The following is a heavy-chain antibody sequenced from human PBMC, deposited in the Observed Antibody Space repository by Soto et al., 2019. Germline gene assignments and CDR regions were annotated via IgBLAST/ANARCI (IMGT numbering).Heavy chain of an antibody. CDR2: ASYSGSP. D-gene: IGHD3-16*01. J-gene: IGHJ4*02. Sequence: QVQLQESGPGLVKPSETLSLTCTVSGGSIGSHYWSWIRQPPGEGLEWSGRASYSGSPNYNPSLKSRVTISIDTSKNQFSLKLTSVTAADTAVYYCARRWGGDSWGQGTLVTVSS. CDR1: GGSIGSHY. CDR3: ARRWGGDS. V-gene: IGHV4-59*08.